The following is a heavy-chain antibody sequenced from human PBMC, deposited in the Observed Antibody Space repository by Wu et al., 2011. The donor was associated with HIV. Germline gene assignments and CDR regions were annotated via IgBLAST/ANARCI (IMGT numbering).Heavy chain of an antibody. CDR3: ARHSGGWHSGPEYIQH. D-gene: IGHD6-19*01. CDR2: LYHTGST. CDR1: GTSVSSDYY. J-gene: IGHJ1*01. Sequence: QVQLQESGPGLVKPSETLSLTCVVSGTSVSSDYYWGWIRQTPGKGLEWIGTLYHTGSTYYNPSLKSRVTISVDTSQNHFSLKLNSVTAADTAVYYCARHSGGWHSGPEYIQHVGPGPPWSPSP. V-gene: IGHV4-38-2*01.